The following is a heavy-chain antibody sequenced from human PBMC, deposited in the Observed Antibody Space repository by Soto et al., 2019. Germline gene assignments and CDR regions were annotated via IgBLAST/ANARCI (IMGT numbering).Heavy chain of an antibody. CDR2: LVTVFGTA. D-gene: IGHD7-27*01. Sequence: QVQLVQSGAEVKKTGSSVKVSCKASGGTFSSLAIRWVRQAPGQGLAWMGGLVTVFGTAYYAQKFPGRVTMTADKSPSTSYMELSILISEDTSVYYGARSPGVFDYWCHGTLVNVSA. V-gene: IGHV1-69*06. CDR3: ARSPGVFDY. CDR1: GGTFSSLA. J-gene: IGHJ4*01.